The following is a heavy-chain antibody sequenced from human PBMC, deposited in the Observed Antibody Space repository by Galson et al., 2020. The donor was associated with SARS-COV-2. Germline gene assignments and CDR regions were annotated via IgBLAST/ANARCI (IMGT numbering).Heavy chain of an antibody. V-gene: IGHV4-39*01. Sequence: SETLSLTCTVSGGSISSSSYYWGWIRQPPGKGLEWIGSIYYSGSTYYNPSLKSRVTISVDTSKNQFSLKLSSVTAADTAVYYCARRDDIDYWGQGTLVTVSS. CDR3: ARRDDIDY. J-gene: IGHJ4*02. CDR1: GGSISSSSYY. D-gene: IGHD3-9*01. CDR2: IYYSGST.